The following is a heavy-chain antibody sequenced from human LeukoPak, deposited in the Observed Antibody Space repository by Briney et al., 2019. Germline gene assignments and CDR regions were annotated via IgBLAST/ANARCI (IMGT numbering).Heavy chain of an antibody. D-gene: IGHD3-9*01. V-gene: IGHV4-59*08. Sequence: SETLSLTCTVSGGSISSNYWSWMRQPPGKGLEWIGYFYYSWSTTYNPSLKSRVTISVDTSRNQFSLKLSSVTAADTAIYYCARHEGVTGYYPLDYWGQGTLVTVSS. CDR1: GGSISSNY. J-gene: IGHJ4*02. CDR2: FYYSWST. CDR3: ARHEGVTGYYPLDY.